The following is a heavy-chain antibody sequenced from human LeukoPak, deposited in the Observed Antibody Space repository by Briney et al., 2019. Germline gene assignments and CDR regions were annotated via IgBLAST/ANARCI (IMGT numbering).Heavy chain of an antibody. D-gene: IGHD3-9*01. V-gene: IGHV1-69*13. CDR2: IIPIFGTA. Sequence: ASVKVSCKASGYTFTGYYMHWVRQAPGQGLEWMGGIIPIFGTANYAQKFQGRVTITADESTSTAYMELSSLRSEDTAVYYCARDSPSNYDILTGYKYYFDYWGQGTLVTVSS. CDR3: ARDSPSNYDILTGYKYYFDY. CDR1: GYTFTGYY. J-gene: IGHJ4*02.